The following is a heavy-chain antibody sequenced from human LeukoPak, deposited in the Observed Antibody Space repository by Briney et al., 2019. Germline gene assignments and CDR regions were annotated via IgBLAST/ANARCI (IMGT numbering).Heavy chain of an antibody. D-gene: IGHD2-21*01. Sequence: SETLSLTCTVSGGSISSYYWSWIRQPPGKGLEWIGYIYYSGSTNYNPSLKSRVTISVDTSKNHFSLKLTSVTAADTAVYYCARLVDWFDPWGQGTLVTVSS. J-gene: IGHJ5*02. CDR1: GGSISSYY. CDR3: ARLVDWFDP. V-gene: IGHV4-59*08. CDR2: IYYSGST.